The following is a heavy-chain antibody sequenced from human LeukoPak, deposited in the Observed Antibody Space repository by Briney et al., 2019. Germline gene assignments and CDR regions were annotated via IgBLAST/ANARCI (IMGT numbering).Heavy chain of an antibody. V-gene: IGHV1-2*02. CDR1: GYTFTGYY. CDR3: ASSYYGSGSYYFDY. J-gene: IGHJ4*02. CDR2: INPNSGGT. D-gene: IGHD3-10*01. Sequence: ASVKVSCKASGYTFTGYYMHWVRQAPGQGLEWMGWINPNSGGTNYAQKFQGRVTMTRDTSISTAYMELSRLRSDDTAVYYCASSYYGSGSYYFDYWGQGTLVTVSS.